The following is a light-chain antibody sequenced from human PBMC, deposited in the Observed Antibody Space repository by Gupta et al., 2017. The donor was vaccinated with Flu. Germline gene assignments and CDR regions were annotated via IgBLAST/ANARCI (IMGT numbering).Light chain of an antibody. CDR3: QQYGSSEWT. CDR1: QSVRSSY. J-gene: IGKJ1*01. V-gene: IGKV3-20*01. CDR2: GAS. Sequence: EIALKQSPGNLSLSPGERATLSCRASQSVRSSYLAWYQQKPGQAPRLLIYGASSRATGIPDRFSGSGSGTDFTLTISRLEPEDFAVYYCQQYGSSEWTFGQGTKVEIK.